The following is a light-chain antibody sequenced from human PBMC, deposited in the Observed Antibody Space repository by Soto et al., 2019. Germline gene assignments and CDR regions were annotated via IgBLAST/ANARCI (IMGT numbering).Light chain of an antibody. Sequence: EIVLTQSPGTLSLSPGERATLSCRASQSVSSSYLAWYQQKPGQAPRLLIYGASSRATGIPDRFSGSGSGTDCSLTISRLEPEDFAVYYCQQYGSSPPYTFGQETKLEIK. V-gene: IGKV3-20*01. CDR2: GAS. CDR1: QSVSSSY. CDR3: QQYGSSPPYT. J-gene: IGKJ2*01.